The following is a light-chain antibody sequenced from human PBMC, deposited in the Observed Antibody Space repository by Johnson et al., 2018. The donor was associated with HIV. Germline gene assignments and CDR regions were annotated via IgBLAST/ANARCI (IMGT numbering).Light chain of an antibody. CDR1: SSNIGNNY. CDR2: ENT. Sequence: QSVLTQSPSVSAAPGQKVTISCSGSSSNIGNNYVSWYRQFPGTAPKLLIYENTQRPSGIPDRFSGSKSGASATLGITGLQTGDEADYYCGTWDSSLSAHYVFGTGTKITVL. CDR3: GTWDSSLSAHYV. J-gene: IGLJ1*01. V-gene: IGLV1-51*02.